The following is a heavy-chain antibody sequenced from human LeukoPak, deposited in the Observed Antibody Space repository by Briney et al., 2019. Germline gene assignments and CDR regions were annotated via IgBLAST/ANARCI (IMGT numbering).Heavy chain of an antibody. Sequence: PSETLSLTCTVSGDSISNYYWSWIRQPPGKGLEWIGYFSSSGSTNYNPSLESRVTISVDTSKNQFSLKLSSVTAADTAVYYCARTWNDDVSWFDPWGQGTLVTVSS. CDR3: ARTWNDDVSWFDP. D-gene: IGHD1-1*01. V-gene: IGHV4-59*01. CDR2: FSSSGST. CDR1: GDSISNYY. J-gene: IGHJ5*02.